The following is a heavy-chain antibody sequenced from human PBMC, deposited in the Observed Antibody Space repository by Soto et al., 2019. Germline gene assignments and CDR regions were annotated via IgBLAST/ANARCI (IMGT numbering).Heavy chain of an antibody. J-gene: IGHJ4*02. D-gene: IGHD3-22*01. CDR3: ALRSMAVVPEY. CDR1: GDSISSYY. V-gene: IGHV4-59*01. CDR2: LYYGRSA. Sequence: QVQLQESGPGLVKPSETLSLTCAVSGDSISSYYCMWIRQPPGKGLESIGYLYYGRSANYNPSLRGRITMPXXTSTNQCSLTLSSMTAADTAVYYCALRSMAVVPEYWGQGTLVTVSS.